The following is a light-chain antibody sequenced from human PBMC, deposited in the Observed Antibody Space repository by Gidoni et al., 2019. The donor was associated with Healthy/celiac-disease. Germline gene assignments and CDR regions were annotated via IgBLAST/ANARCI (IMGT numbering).Light chain of an antibody. CDR1: QSISSW. J-gene: IGKJ2*01. CDR3: QQYNSYSYT. CDR2: NAS. Sequence: DIQMTKSPSTLSASVGDRVTNTCRASQSISSWLAWYQQKPGKAPKLLIYNASSLESGVPSRFSGSGSGTEFTLTISSLQPDDFATYYCQQYNSYSYTFGQGTKLEIK. V-gene: IGKV1-5*03.